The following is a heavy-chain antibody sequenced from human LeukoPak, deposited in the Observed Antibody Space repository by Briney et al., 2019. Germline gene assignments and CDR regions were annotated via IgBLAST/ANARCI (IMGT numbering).Heavy chain of an antibody. D-gene: IGHD4-17*01. V-gene: IGHV1-2*02. CDR2: INPDTSGT. CDR3: ARAAYGDYSHLDY. Sequence: AASVKVSCKASGYVFTDYYLHWVRQAPGRRLEWMGWINPDTSGTLYAQKFEDRVTMARDTSINTAYMELSSLRYDDTAIYYCARAAYGDYSHLDYWGQGTLVTVSS. CDR1: GYVFTDYY. J-gene: IGHJ4*02.